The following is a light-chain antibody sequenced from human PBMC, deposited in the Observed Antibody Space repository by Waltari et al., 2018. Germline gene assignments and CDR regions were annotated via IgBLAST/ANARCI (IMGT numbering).Light chain of an antibody. CDR3: CSDAGNCIWV. Sequence: QSALTQPASVSGSPGQSVTISCTGASSDIGRYAIVSWYQPHPGNAPKLIICDVSKRPPGVSVRFSGSKSGDTAYLTISGLQFGDEADYYCCSDAGNCIWVFGGGTRLTVL. V-gene: IGLV2-23*02. CDR2: DVS. J-gene: IGLJ3*02. CDR1: SSDIGRYAI.